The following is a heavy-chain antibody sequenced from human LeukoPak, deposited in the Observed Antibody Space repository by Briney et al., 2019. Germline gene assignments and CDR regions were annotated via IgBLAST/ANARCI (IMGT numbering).Heavy chain of an antibody. Sequence: GRCLRLSCASSVFTFSSYAMHWVRQARGKGREWVAFIWYDGSNKDYTDSVKGRFTISRDNAKNRLHLQMNSLRAEDTAVYYCAKDYRGYYDSSAWDYWGQGTLVTVSS. J-gene: IGHJ4*02. CDR2: IWYDGSNK. D-gene: IGHD3-22*01. CDR3: AKDYRGYYDSSAWDY. CDR1: VFTFSSYA. V-gene: IGHV3-33*06.